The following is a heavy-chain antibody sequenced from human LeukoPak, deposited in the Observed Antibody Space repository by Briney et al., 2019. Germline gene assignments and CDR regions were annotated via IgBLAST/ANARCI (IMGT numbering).Heavy chain of an antibody. Sequence: ASVKVSCKASGYTFTGYYMHWVRQAPGQGLEWMGWINPNSGGTNYAQKFQGRVTLTSDTSISTAYMELSRLTSDDTAVYYCARASITSFTLVRLMDVWGKGTTVTISS. D-gene: IGHD3-10*01. CDR1: GYTFTGYY. CDR3: ARASITSFTLVRLMDV. J-gene: IGHJ6*04. V-gene: IGHV1-2*02. CDR2: INPNSGGT.